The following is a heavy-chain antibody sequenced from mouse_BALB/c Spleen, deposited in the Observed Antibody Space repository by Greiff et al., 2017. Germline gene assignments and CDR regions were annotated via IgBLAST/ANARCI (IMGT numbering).Heavy chain of an antibody. J-gene: IGHJ3*01. V-gene: IGHV1S81*02. Sequence: VQLQQPGAELVKPGASVKLSCKASGYTFTSYWMHWVKQRPGQGLEWIGEINPSNGRTNYNEKFKSKATLTVDKSSSTAYMQLSSLTSEDSAVYYCARNDYDEEGFAYWGQGTLVTVSA. D-gene: IGHD2-4*01. CDR2: INPSNGRT. CDR3: ARNDYDEEGFAY. CDR1: GYTFTSYW.